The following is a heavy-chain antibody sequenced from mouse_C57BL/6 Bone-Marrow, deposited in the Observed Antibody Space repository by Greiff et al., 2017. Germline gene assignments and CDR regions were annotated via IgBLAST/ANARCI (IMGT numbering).Heavy chain of an antibody. J-gene: IGHJ4*01. CDR1: GFSLSTSGMG. Sequence: LKASGPGILQSSQTLSLTCSFSGFSLSTSGMGVSWIRQPSGKGLEWLAHIYWDDDKRYNPTLKCRLTITKDTSRNQVFLKITSVDTAATDTYYWDRRGDNTVADYYAMDYWGQGTSVTVSS. D-gene: IGHD1-1*01. V-gene: IGHV8-12*01. CDR2: IYWDDDK. CDR3: DRRGDNTVADYYAMDY.